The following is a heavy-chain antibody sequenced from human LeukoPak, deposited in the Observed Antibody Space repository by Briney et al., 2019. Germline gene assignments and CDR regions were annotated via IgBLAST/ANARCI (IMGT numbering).Heavy chain of an antibody. CDR3: ATGTLGGWHYFDY. CDR2: ISSSSSTI. CDR1: GFTFSSYS. Sequence: GGSLRLSCAASGFTFSSYSMNWARQAPGKGLEWVSYISSSSSTIYYADSVKGRFTISRDNAKNSLYLQMNSLRAEDTAVYYCATGTLGGWHYFDYWGQGTLVTVSS. J-gene: IGHJ4*02. V-gene: IGHV3-48*01. D-gene: IGHD2-15*01.